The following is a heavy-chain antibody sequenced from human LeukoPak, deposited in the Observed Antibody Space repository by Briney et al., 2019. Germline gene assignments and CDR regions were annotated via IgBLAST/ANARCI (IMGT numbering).Heavy chain of an antibody. CDR1: GFTFGDYA. CDR2: IRSKAYGGTT. D-gene: IGHD3-22*01. Sequence: PGGSLRLSCTASGFTFGDYAMSWVRQAPGQGLEWVGFIRSKAYGGTTEYAASVKGRFTISRDDSKSIAYLQMNSLKTEDTAVYYCTRVGFDYYDSKEEFDYWGQGTLVTVSS. V-gene: IGHV3-49*04. CDR3: TRVGFDYYDSKEEFDY. J-gene: IGHJ4*02.